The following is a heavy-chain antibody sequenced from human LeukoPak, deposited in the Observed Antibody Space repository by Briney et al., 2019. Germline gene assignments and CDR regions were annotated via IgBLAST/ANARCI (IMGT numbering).Heavy chain of an antibody. J-gene: IGHJ3*02. D-gene: IGHD3-10*01. CDR3: ARENSGSAFDI. V-gene: IGHV4-61*02. CDR2: IYTSGST. CDR1: GGSISSSSYY. Sequence: SETLSLTCTVSGGSISSSSYYWSWIRQPAGKGLEWIGRIYTSGSTNYNPSLKSRVTISVDRSKNQFSLKLSSVTAADTAVYYCARENSGSAFDIWGQGTMVTVSS.